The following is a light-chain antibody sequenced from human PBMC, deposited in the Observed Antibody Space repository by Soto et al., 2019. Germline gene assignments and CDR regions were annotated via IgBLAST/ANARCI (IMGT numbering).Light chain of an antibody. J-gene: IGKJ1*01. V-gene: IGKV3-20*01. CDR1: QSVSSSY. CDR2: GAS. Sequence: EIVLTQSPGTLSLSPGERATLSCRASQSVSSSYLAWYQQKPGQAPRLLIYGASSRATGIPDRFSGSGSGTAFTLTISSLEPEDFAVEYDQVRYVWPSFGQVTKVE. CDR3: QVRYVWPS.